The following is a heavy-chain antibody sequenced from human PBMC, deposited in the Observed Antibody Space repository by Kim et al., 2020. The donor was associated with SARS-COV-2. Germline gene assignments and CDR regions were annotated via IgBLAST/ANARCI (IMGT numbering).Heavy chain of an antibody. J-gene: IGHJ6*02. CDR1: GGTFSSYA. CDR3: ARDLGYCSSISCYDGLGYYYYGIDV. CDR2: IIPIFGTA. D-gene: IGHD2-2*01. V-gene: IGHV1-69*13. Sequence: SVKVSCKASGGTFSSYAISWVRQAPGQGLEWMGGIIPIFGTAKYAQKFQGRVTITADESTSTAYMELSSLRSEDTAVYYCARDLGYCSSISCYDGLGYYYYGIDVWGQGTTVTVSS.